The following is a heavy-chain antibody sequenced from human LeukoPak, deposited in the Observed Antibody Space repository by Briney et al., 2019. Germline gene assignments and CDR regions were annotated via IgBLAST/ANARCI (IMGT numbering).Heavy chain of an antibody. CDR3: ARSGNSGGSCYDY. CDR2: ISWNSGSI. CDR1: GFTFDDYA. Sequence: GRSLRLSCAASGFTFDDYAMHWVRQAPGKGLEWVSGISWNSGSIGYADSVKGRFTISRDNAKNSLYLQMSSLRAEDTAVYYCARSGNSGGSCYDYWGQGTLVTVSS. J-gene: IGHJ4*02. D-gene: IGHD2-15*01. V-gene: IGHV3-9*01.